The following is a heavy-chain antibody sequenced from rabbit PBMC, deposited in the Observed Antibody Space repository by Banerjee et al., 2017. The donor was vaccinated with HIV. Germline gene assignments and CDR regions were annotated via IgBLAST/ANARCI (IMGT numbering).Heavy chain of an antibody. V-gene: IGHV1S45*01. D-gene: IGHD6-1*01. J-gene: IGHJ6*01. Sequence: QEQLEESGGDLVKPEGSLTLTCTASGFSFSSSYWICWVRQAPGKGLEWIACIYAGSSGSSYYASWAKGRFTISKTSSTTVTLQLTSLTAADTATYFCARGYSYGLDLWGPGTLVTVS. CDR3: ARGYSYGLDL. CDR1: GFSFSSSYW. CDR2: IYAGSSGSS.